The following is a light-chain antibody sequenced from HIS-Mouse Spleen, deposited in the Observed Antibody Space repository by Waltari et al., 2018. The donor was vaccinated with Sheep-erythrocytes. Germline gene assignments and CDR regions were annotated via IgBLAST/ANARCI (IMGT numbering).Light chain of an antibody. CDR2: QDS. V-gene: IGLV3-1*01. Sequence: SYELTQPPSVSVSPGQTASITCSGDKLGDKYACWYQQKPGQSPVLVPYQDSKRPSGIPERFSGSNSGNTATLTISGTQAMDEADYYCQAWDSSTAVFGGGTKLTVL. CDR3: QAWDSSTAV. CDR1: KLGDKY. J-gene: IGLJ2*01.